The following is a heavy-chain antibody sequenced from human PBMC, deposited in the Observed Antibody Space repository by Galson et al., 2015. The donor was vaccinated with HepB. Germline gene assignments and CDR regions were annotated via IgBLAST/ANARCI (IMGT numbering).Heavy chain of an antibody. V-gene: IGHV1-18*01. D-gene: IGHD6-19*01. CDR1: GYTFTSYG. CDR2: ISSYNGHT. Sequence: SVKVSCKAYGYTFTSYGISWVRQAPGQGLQWMGWISSYNGHTNYPQHLQGRVTMTTDTSTSTAYMGLRSLRSDDTAVYYCARVYNSGWYGHFDYWGQRTLVTVSS. CDR3: ARVYNSGWYGHFDY. J-gene: IGHJ4*02.